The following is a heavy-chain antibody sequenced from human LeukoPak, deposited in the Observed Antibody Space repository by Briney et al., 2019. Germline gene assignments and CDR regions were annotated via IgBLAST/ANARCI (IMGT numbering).Heavy chain of an antibody. J-gene: IGHJ4*02. CDR1: GYTFTGYY. Sequence: GASVKVSCKASGYTFTGYYMHWVRQAPGQGLEWMGWINPNSGGTNYAQKFQGWVTMTRDTSISTAYMELSRLRSDDTAVYYCARDLGGSYYEYYFDYWGQGTLVTVSS. CDR3: ARDLGGSYYEYYFDY. D-gene: IGHD1-26*01. V-gene: IGHV1-2*04. CDR2: INPNSGGT.